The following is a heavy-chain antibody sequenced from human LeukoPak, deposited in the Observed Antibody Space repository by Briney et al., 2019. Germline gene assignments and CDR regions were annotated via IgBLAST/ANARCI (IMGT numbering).Heavy chain of an antibody. CDR2: ISGSGGAT. CDR1: GFTFNTYG. D-gene: IGHD4-17*01. Sequence: GGTLRLSCAASGFTFNTYGMSWVRQAPGKGLEWVSGISGSGGATYYADSVKGRFTISRDNAKNSLYLQLNSLRPEDTALYYCSTEPRSLLYWGHGTLVTVSS. J-gene: IGHJ4*01. CDR3: STEPRSLLY. V-gene: IGHV3-23*01.